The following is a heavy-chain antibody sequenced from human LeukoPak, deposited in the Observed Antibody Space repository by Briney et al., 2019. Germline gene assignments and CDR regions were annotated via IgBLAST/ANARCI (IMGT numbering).Heavy chain of an antibody. CDR2: ISSSSSYI. D-gene: IGHD3-16*02. CDR1: GFTFSSYS. Sequence: PGGSLRLSCAASGFTFSSYSMNWVRQAPGKGLEWVSSISSSSSYIYYADSVKGRFTISRDNAKNSLYLQMNSLRAEDTAVYYCARDPGGSRYYDYVWGSYRQYYFDYWGQGTLVTVSS. V-gene: IGHV3-21*01. CDR3: ARDPGGSRYYDYVWGSYRQYYFDY. J-gene: IGHJ4*02.